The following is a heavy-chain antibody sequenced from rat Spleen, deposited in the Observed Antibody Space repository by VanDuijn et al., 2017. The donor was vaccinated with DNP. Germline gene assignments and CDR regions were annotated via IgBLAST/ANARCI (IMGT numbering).Heavy chain of an antibody. J-gene: IGHJ2*01. V-gene: IGHV5-7*01. CDR2: IIYDGSST. D-gene: IGHD1-11*01. CDR3: ATHTYGGDY. CDR1: GFTFSDYA. Sequence: EVQLVESGGGLVQPGRSLKLSCAASGFTFSDYAMAWVRQSPKKGLEWVATIIYDGSSTYYRDSVKGRFTISRDNAKSTLYLQMDSLRSEDTATYYCATHTYGGDYWGQGVMVTVSS.